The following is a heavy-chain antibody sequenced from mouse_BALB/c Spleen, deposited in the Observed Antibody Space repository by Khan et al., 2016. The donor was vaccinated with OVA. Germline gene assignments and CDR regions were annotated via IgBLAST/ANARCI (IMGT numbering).Heavy chain of an antibody. Sequence: QVRLQQSGPELKKPGETVKISCKASGHTFTNFGMNWVKQAPGKGLKWMGWINTYTGEPTYADDFNGRFAFSLEASASTAYLQINNLTNEDTATYFCARPPYCSYAMDNWGQGTSVTVSS. CDR1: GHTFTNFG. D-gene: IGHD2-10*01. J-gene: IGHJ4*01. CDR3: ARPPYCSYAMDN. CDR2: INTYTGEP. V-gene: IGHV9-3-1*01.